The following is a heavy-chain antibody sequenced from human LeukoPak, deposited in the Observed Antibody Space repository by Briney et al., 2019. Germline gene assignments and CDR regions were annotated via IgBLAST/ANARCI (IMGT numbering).Heavy chain of an antibody. CDR3: ARPHYDILTGYFQGFDY. CDR1: GGSISSSNYY. J-gene: IGHJ4*02. D-gene: IGHD3-9*01. CDR2: IYNSGGT. Sequence: SETLSLTCTVSGGSISSSNYYWGWIRQPPGKGLEWIGSIYNSGGTYYNPSLKSRATISVDTSKNQFSLKLSSVTAADTAVYYCARPHYDILTGYFQGFDYWGQGTLVTVSS. V-gene: IGHV4-39*01.